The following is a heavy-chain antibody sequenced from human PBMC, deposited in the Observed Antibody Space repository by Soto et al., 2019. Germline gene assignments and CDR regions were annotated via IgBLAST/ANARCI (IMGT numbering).Heavy chain of an antibody. J-gene: IGHJ2*01. CDR3: ARGGSLNWYFYL. D-gene: IGHD1-26*01. CDR1: GFTFSSYW. Sequence: EVQLVESGGGLVQPGGSLRLSCAASGFTFSSYWMHWVRQAPGKGLVWVSRINSDGSSTSYADSVKGRFTISRDNAKNTLYLQMNSLRAEDTAVDSGARGGSLNWYFYLWGRGPLVTVSS. CDR2: INSDGSST. V-gene: IGHV3-74*01.